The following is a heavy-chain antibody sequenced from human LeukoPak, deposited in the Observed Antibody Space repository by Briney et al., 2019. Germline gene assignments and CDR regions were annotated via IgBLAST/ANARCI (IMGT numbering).Heavy chain of an antibody. V-gene: IGHV3-21*01. CDR2: ISSSGNYM. D-gene: IGHD3-10*01. CDR1: GFTFNSYT. Sequence: GGSLRLSCAASGFTFNSYTMNWVRQAPGKGLEWVSSISSSGNYMYYADSLKGRFTISRDNAKNSLYLQMNSLRAEDTAVYYCTRDWMVRVVMETASDYWGQGTLVTVSS. CDR3: TRDWMVRVVMETASDY. J-gene: IGHJ4*02.